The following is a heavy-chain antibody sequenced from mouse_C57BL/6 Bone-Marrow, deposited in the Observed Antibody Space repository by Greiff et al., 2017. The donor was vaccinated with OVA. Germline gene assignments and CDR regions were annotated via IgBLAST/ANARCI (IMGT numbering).Heavy chain of an antibody. Sequence: EVKLQESGPGLVKPSQSLSLTCSVTGYSITSGYYWNWIRQFPGNKLEWMGYISYDGSNKYNPSLKNRISITRDTSKNQFFLKLNSVTTEDTATYYCARSPYGYVPAWFAYWGQGTLVTVSA. D-gene: IGHD2-2*01. V-gene: IGHV3-6*01. CDR2: ISYDGSN. J-gene: IGHJ3*01. CDR3: ARSPYGYVPAWFAY. CDR1: GYSITSGYY.